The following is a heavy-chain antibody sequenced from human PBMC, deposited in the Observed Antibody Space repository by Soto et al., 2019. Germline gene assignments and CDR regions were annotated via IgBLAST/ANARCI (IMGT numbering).Heavy chain of an antibody. CDR1: GGSISSSSYY. CDR2: IYYSGST. V-gene: IGHV4-39*01. D-gene: IGHD1-26*01. J-gene: IGHJ4*02. Sequence: SETLSLTCTVSGGSISSSSYYWGWIRQPPGKGLEWIGSIYYSGSTYYNPSLKSRVTISVDTSKNQFSLKLSSVTAADTAVYYCARVRLVGYYTRSPFDYWGQGTLVTVSS. CDR3: ARVRLVGYYTRSPFDY.